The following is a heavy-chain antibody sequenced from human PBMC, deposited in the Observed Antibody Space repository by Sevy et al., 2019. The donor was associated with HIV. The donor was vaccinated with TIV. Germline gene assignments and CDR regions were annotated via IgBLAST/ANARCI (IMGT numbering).Heavy chain of an antibody. CDR3: ARDLEFYDYGDYGPAFMPDY. Sequence: GGSLRLSCAASGFTFSSYGMHWVRQAPGKGLEWVAVIWFDGSNTYYADSVKGRFTISRDIAKNTLHLQMNSLIAEDTAVYYCARDLEFYDYGDYGPAFMPDYWGQGTLVTVSS. CDR1: GFTFSSYG. J-gene: IGHJ4*02. V-gene: IGHV3-33*01. D-gene: IGHD4-17*01. CDR2: IWFDGSNT.